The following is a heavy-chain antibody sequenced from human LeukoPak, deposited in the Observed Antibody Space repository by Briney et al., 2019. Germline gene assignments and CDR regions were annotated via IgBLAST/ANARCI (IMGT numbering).Heavy chain of an antibody. Sequence: ASVKVSCKASGYTFTSYGFSWVRQAPGQGLEWMGWISGYSGNTNYAQKLQGRVTMTTDMTTDRSTNTAYMELRSLRSDDTAVYFCAREVDHGDYIDHWGQGTLVTVSS. V-gene: IGHV1-18*01. CDR2: ISGYSGNT. CDR3: AREVDHGDYIDH. CDR1: GYTFTSYG. D-gene: IGHD4-17*01. J-gene: IGHJ4*02.